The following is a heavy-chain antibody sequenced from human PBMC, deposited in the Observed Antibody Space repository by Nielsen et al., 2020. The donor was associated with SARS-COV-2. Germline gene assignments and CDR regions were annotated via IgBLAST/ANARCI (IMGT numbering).Heavy chain of an antibody. V-gene: IGHV3-30*03. D-gene: IGHD3-10*01. J-gene: IGHJ4*02. CDR2: ISDDGSYK. Sequence: GGSLRLSCAASGFTFSSYGMHWVRQAPGKGLEWVAVISDDGSYKYYADSVKGRFTISRDNSKNTLYLQMNSLRAEDTAVYYCACPDYYGSGVYFDYWGQGTLVTVSS. CDR1: GFTFSSYG. CDR3: ACPDYYGSGVYFDY.